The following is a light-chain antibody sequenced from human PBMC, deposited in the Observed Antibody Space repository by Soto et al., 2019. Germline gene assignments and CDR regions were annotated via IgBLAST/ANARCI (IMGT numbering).Light chain of an antibody. V-gene: IGLV2-14*01. CDR1: SSDIGGYNY. CDR2: DVS. Sequence: QSALTQPASVSGSPGQSITISCTGTSSDIGGYNYVSWYQQHPGKAPKPMIYDVSNRPSGVSNRFSGSKSGNTASLTISGLQAEDEADYYCSSQAVSSTLVFGGGTKLNVL. CDR3: SSQAVSSTLV. J-gene: IGLJ2*01.